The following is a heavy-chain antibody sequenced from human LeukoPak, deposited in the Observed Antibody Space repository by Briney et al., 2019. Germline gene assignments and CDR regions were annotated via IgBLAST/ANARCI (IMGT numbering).Heavy chain of an antibody. D-gene: IGHD3-3*01. CDR2: IKSKTDGGTT. J-gene: IGHJ6*02. CDR1: GFTFSSYW. CDR3: TTDPFWSGWGFYYYYGMDV. V-gene: IGHV3-15*01. Sequence: PGGSLRLSCAASGFTFSSYWMHWVRQAPGKGLEWVGRIKSKTDGGTTDYAAPVKGRFTISRDDSKNTLYLQMNSLKTEDTAVYYCTTDPFWSGWGFYYYYGMDVWGQGTTVTVSS.